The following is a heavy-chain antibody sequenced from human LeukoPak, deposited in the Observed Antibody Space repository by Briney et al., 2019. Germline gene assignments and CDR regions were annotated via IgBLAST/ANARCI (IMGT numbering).Heavy chain of an antibody. V-gene: IGHV3-23*01. D-gene: IGHD2-2*01. CDR1: GFTFSSYA. J-gene: IGHJ4*02. CDR3: AKGSYCSSTSCYPRPYYFDY. CDR2: ISDSGGST. Sequence: PGGSLRLSCAASGFTFSSYAMSWVRQAPGKGLEWVSAISDSGGSTYYADSVKGRFTISRDNSKNTLYLQMNSLRAEDTAVYYCAKGSYCSSTSCYPRPYYFDYWGQGTLVTVSS.